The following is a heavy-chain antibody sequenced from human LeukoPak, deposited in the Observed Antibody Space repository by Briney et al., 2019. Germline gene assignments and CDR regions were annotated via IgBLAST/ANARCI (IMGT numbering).Heavy chain of an antibody. CDR2: IYHSGST. D-gene: IGHD2-15*01. CDR3: ASRPPYSSLGY. V-gene: IGHV4-4*02. Sequence: SETLSLTCAVSGGSISSSNWWSWVRQPPGKGLEWIGEIYHSGSTNYNPSLKSRVTISVDKTKNQFSLKLSSVTAADTAVYYCASRPPYSSLGYWGQGTLVTVSS. CDR1: GGSISSSNW. J-gene: IGHJ4*02.